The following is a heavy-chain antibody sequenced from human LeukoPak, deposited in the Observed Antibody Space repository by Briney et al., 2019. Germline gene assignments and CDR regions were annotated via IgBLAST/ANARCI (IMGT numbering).Heavy chain of an antibody. V-gene: IGHV4-59*01. D-gene: IGHD5-18*01. CDR1: GGSISSYY. CDR3: ARGXSYGYPHFDY. J-gene: IGHJ4*02. Sequence: SETLSLTCTVSGGSISSYYWSWIRQPPGKGLEWIGYIYYSGSTNYSPSLKSRVTISVDTSKNQFSLKLSSVTAADTAVYYCARGXSYGYPHFDYWGQGTLVTVSS. CDR2: IYYSGST.